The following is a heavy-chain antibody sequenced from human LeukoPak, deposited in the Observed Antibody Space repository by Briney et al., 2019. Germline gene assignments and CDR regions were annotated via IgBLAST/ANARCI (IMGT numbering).Heavy chain of an antibody. CDR1: GFTFRSYA. CDR3: ARDQYGYSYGSYFDY. V-gene: IGHV3-21*01. J-gene: IGHJ4*02. CDR2: ISSSASYI. Sequence: PGGSLRLSCAASGFTFRSYAMSWVRQAPGKGLEWVSSISSSASYIDYADSVKGRFTISRDNAKNSLYLEMNRLRAEDTAVYYCARDQYGYSYGSYFDYWGQGTLVTASP. D-gene: IGHD5-18*01.